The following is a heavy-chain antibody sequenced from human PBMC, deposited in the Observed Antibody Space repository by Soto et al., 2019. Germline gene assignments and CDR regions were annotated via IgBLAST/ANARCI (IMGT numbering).Heavy chain of an antibody. J-gene: IGHJ4*02. CDR2: IFRNGNT. V-gene: IGHV4-30-2*01. Sequence: SETLSLTCAVSGGSIGQTAYSWNWIRQPPGKGLEWIGDIFRNGNTYYSPSLRNRLTISVDTSRNHFSLDLPSATAADTAVYYCARGGEGLDYWGQGTLVTVYS. D-gene: IGHD3-10*01. CDR3: ARGGEGLDY. CDR1: GGSIGQTAYS.